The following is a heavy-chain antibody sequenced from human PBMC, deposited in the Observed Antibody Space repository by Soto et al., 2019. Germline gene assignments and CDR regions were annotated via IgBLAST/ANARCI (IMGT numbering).Heavy chain of an antibody. CDR2: ISGSGGST. J-gene: IGHJ3*02. CDR3: AKDPDYSGSGNDAFDI. CDR1: GFTFSSYA. D-gene: IGHD3-10*01. V-gene: IGHV3-23*01. Sequence: EVQLLESGGGLVQPGGSLRLSCAASGFTFSSYAMSWVRQAPGKGLEWVSAISGSGGSTYYADSVKGRFTISRDNSKNTLYLQMNRLRAEDTAVYYCAKDPDYSGSGNDAFDIWGQGTMVTVSS.